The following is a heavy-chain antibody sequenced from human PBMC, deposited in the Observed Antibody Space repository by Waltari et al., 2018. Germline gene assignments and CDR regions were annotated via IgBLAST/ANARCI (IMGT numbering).Heavy chain of an antibody. CDR2: ISGNNGHT. CDR1: GYTLSDYG. D-gene: IGHD2-21*01. V-gene: IGHV1-18*01. CDR3: ARERHRLMEEGYLMALDP. Sequence: QVQLVQSGAEVKKPGASVKVSCKASGYTLSDYGISGVRQAPGQGLEWMGWISGNNGHTNHAQKFQGRLIMTEDTSATTVYMELTYLTSDDTAVYYCARERHRLMEEGYLMALDPWGQGTLVTVSS. J-gene: IGHJ5*02.